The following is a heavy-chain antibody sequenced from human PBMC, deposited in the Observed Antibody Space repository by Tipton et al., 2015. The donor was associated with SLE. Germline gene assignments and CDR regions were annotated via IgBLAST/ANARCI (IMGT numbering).Heavy chain of an antibody. CDR1: SGSISSHY. D-gene: IGHD1-26*01. CDR3: ARKGEWELVTFDY. Sequence: TLSLTCTVSSGSISSHYWSWIRQPPGKGLEWIGYIYYSGSTNYNPSLESRVTISVDTSKNQFSLKLSSVTAADTAVYYCARKGEWELVTFDYWGQGTLVTVSS. V-gene: IGHV4-59*08. CDR2: IYYSGST. J-gene: IGHJ4*02.